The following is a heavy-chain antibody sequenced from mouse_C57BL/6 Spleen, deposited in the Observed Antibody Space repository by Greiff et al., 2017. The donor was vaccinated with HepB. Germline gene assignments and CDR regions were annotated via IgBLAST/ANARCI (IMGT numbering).Heavy chain of an antibody. J-gene: IGHJ4*01. CDR3: AREDIYYYGSRGDAMDY. D-gene: IGHD1-1*01. V-gene: IGHV1-53*01. CDR1: GYTFTSYW. CDR2: INPSNGGT. Sequence: QVQLQQPGTELVKPGASVKLSCKASGYTFTSYWMHWVKQRPGQGLEWIGNINPSNGGTNYNEKFKSKATLTVDKSSSTAYMQLSSLTSEDSAVYYCAREDIYYYGSRGDAMDYWGQGTSVTVSS.